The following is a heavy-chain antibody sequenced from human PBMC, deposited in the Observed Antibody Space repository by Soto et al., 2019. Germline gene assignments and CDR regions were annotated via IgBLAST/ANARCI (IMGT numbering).Heavy chain of an antibody. CDR3: AKGALLFVEYDAFDI. V-gene: IGHV3-9*01. J-gene: IGHJ3*02. D-gene: IGHD3-3*01. Sequence: EVQLVESGGGLVQPGRSLRLSCVASGFTFDDYAMHWVRQAPGKGLEWVSGISWNSGSIGYADSVKGRFTISRDNAKNSLYLQMNSLRAEDTALYYCAKGALLFVEYDAFDIWGQGTMVTVSS. CDR2: ISWNSGSI. CDR1: GFTFDDYA.